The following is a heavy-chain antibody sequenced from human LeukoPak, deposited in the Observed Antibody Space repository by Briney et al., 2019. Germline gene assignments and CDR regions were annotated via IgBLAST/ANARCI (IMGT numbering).Heavy chain of an antibody. CDR2: IYYSGST. CDR1: GGSISSSSYC. V-gene: IGHV4-39*01. Sequence: PPETLSLTCTVSGGSISSSSYCWGWIRQPPGKGLEWIGSIYYSGSTYYNPSLKSRVTISVDTSKNQFSLKLSSVTAADTAVYYCARVDTAMDSIDYWGQGTLFTVSS. D-gene: IGHD5-18*01. J-gene: IGHJ4*02. CDR3: ARVDTAMDSIDY.